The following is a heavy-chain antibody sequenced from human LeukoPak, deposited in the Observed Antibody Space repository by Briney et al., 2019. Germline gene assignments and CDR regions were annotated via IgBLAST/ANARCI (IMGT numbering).Heavy chain of an antibody. CDR1: GFTFRNYA. CDR2: ISGSDGNT. J-gene: IGHJ4*02. Sequence: GGSLRLSCAASGFTFRNYAMSWVRQAPGKGLEWVSTISGSDGNTYFAGSVKGRFTISRDNAKNSLYLQMNSLRAEDTAVYYCARASSESGYFDWLFAYFDYWGQGTLVTVSS. D-gene: IGHD3-9*01. V-gene: IGHV3-23*01. CDR3: ARASSESGYFDWLFAYFDY.